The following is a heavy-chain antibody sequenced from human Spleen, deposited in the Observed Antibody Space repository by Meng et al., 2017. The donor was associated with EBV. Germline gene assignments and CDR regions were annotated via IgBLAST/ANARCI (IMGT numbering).Heavy chain of an antibody. CDR2: IYWDADK. J-gene: IGHJ5*02. V-gene: IGHV2-5*02. CDR1: GFSLGSNGLG. Sequence: QITLKESGPTLVKPXXTLTLTCTYSGFSLGSNGLGVGWIRQPPGKALEWLALIYWDADKRYNPSLKSRLSLIEDTSKNQVVLTMTNMDPVDTATYYCAHKIDAGWFDPWGQGIMVTVSS. CDR3: AHKIDAGWFDP.